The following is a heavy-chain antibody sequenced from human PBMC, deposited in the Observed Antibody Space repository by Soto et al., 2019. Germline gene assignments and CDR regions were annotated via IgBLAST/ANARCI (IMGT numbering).Heavy chain of an antibody. J-gene: IGHJ4*02. D-gene: IGHD5-12*01. CDR3: AKDQGGYLSVFDY. V-gene: IGHV3-30*18. Sequence: GGSLILSCAASGFPFSTYGMHWVRQAPGKGLEWVAVMSYDGVNKYYADSVKGRFTISRDSSKNTLYLQMDSLRAEDTAFYYCAKDQGGYLSVFDYWGQGTLVTVSS. CDR2: MSYDGVNK. CDR1: GFPFSTYG.